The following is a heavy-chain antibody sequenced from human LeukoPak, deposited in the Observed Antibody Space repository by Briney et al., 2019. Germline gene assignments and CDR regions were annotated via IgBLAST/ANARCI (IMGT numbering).Heavy chain of an antibody. V-gene: IGHV3-7*01. CDR3: ARYRGLGYCSGGSCLHDAFDI. CDR1: GFTFSSYW. CDR2: IKQDGSEK. D-gene: IGHD2-15*01. Sequence: PGGSLRLSCAASGFTFSSYWMSWVRQAPGKGLEWVANIKQDGSEKYYVDSVKGRFTISRDNAKNSLYLQMNSLRAEDTAVYYCARYRGLGYCSGGSCLHDAFDIWGQGTIVSVSS. J-gene: IGHJ3*02.